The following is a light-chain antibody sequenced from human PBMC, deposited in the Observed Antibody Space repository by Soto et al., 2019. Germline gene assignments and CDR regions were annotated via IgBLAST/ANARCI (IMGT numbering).Light chain of an antibody. V-gene: IGLV2-14*01. CDR3: SSYTTVPSPQWV. J-gene: IGLJ3*02. CDR2: EVR. CDR1: MRDVGAYNL. Sequence: QSVLTQPASVSGSAGQSITISCSGTMRDVGAYNLVSWYQQHPGTAPKLIIYEVRNRPSGISSRFSGSRSGNTASLTISGLQSEDEGDYYCSSYTTVPSPQWVFAGGTQLTVL.